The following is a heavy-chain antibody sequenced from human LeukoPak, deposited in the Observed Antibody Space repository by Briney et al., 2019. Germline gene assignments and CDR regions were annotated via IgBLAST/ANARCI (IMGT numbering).Heavy chain of an antibody. V-gene: IGHV5-51*01. D-gene: IGHD2-15*01. J-gene: IGHJ6*04. CDR2: IYPGDSDT. CDR1: GYSFTTYW. CDR3: ARLPTDCRGGSCYSFYHYYGMDV. Sequence: GESLKISCKGYGYSFTTYWIGWVRQMPGKGLEWMGIIYPGDSDTRYSPSFQGQVTISADKSINTAYLQWSSLKASDTAMYCCARLPTDCRGGSCYSFYHYYGMDVWGKGTTVTASS.